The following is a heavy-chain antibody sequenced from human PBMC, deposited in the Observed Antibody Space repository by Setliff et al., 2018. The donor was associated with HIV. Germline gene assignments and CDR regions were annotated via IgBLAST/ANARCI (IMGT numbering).Heavy chain of an antibody. CDR1: GFTFSSYG. D-gene: IGHD3-10*01. CDR2: ISNNGGIT. CDR3: ARAEQRYYGSGKGYYFDY. J-gene: IGHJ4*02. V-gene: IGHV3-64*02. Sequence: LRLSCAASGFTFSSYGMHWVRQAPGKGLEYVSAISNNGGITYYGDSVKGRFTISRDNSKNTLYLQMGSLRPEDMAVYYCARAEQRYYGSGKGYYFDYWGPGTLVTVSS.